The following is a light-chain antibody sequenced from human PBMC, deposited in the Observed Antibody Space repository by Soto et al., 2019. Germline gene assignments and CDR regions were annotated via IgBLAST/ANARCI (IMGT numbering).Light chain of an antibody. J-gene: IGKJ5*01. Sequence: EIVLTQSPGTLSLSPGERATLSCRASQSVSSSYLAWYQQKPGQPPRLLIYAASSWATGIPDRFSGSGSGTDFTLTISRLEPEDFAVYSCQQYGSSPLVTFGQGTRLEIK. V-gene: IGKV3-20*01. CDR3: QQYGSSPLVT. CDR1: QSVSSSY. CDR2: AAS.